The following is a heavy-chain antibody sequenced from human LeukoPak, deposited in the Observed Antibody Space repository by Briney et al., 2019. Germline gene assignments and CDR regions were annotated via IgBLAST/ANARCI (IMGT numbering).Heavy chain of an antibody. Sequence: ASVKVSCKASGYTFTSYYMHWVRQAPGQGLEWIGIINPSGGSTGYAQKFQGRVTMTRDTSTSTVYMELTSLRFEDTAVYYCARARSGTIGRNWFVPWGQGTLVTVSS. CDR3: ARARSGTIGRNWFVP. J-gene: IGHJ5*02. CDR2: INPSGGST. CDR1: GYTFTSYY. V-gene: IGHV1-46*01. D-gene: IGHD3-10*01.